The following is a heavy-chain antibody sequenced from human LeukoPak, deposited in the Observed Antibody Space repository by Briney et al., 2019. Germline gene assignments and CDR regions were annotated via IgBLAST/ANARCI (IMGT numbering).Heavy chain of an antibody. CDR2: ISSSSYHI. J-gene: IGHJ4*02. V-gene: IGHV3-21*01. D-gene: IGHD5-12*01. CDR1: GFTFTSYS. Sequence: PGGSLRLSCAASGFTFTSYSMIWVRQAPGKGLEWVSSISSSSYHIYYADSVKGRFTISRDNAKNSLYLQMNSLRAEDTAVYYCARDSFSGYDPDYWGQGTLVTVSS. CDR3: ARDSFSGYDPDY.